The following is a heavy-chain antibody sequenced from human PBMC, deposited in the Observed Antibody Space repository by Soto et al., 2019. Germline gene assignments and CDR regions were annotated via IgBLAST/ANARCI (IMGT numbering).Heavy chain of an antibody. CDR3: AKGDYDVDAFDI. V-gene: IGHV3-23*01. D-gene: IGHD3-3*01. CDR1: GFTFSSYA. J-gene: IGHJ3*02. Sequence: GGSLRLSCAASGFTFSSYAMSWVRQAPGKGLEWVSAISGSGGSTYYADSVKGRFTISRDNSKNTLYLQMNSLRAEDTAVYYGAKGDYDVDAFDIWGQGTMVTVSS. CDR2: ISGSGGST.